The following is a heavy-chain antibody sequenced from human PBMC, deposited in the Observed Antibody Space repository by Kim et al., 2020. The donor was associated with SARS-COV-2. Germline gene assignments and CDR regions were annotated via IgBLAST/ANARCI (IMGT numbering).Heavy chain of an antibody. D-gene: IGHD2-15*01. J-gene: IGHJ4*02. Sequence: YRDDSDTRYSPSFQGQVTMSTDKSISTAYLQWSSLKASDTAMYYCARIGDYWGQGTLVTVSS. CDR2: YRDDSDT. CDR3: ARIGDY. V-gene: IGHV5-51*01.